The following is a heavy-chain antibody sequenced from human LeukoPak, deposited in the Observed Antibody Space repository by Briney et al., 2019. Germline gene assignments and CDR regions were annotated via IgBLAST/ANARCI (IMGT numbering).Heavy chain of an antibody. CDR1: GFSFSSYG. D-gene: IGHD2-21*02. V-gene: IGHV3-30*02. J-gene: IGHJ6*03. CDR2: IRYDGSNK. Sequence: GGSLRLSCAASGFSFSSYGMHWVRQAPGKGLEWVTFIRYDGSNKHYADSVKGRFTISRDNSKNTLYLQMNSLRVEDTAVYYCAKGRGDSRPHYYMDVWGKGTTDTVSS. CDR3: AKGRGDSRPHYYMDV.